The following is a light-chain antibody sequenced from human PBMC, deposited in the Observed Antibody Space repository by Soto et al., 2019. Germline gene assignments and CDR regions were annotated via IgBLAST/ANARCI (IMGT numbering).Light chain of an antibody. CDR1: QGISSW. V-gene: IGKV1-12*01. Sequence: DIQMTQSPSSVSSSVGARVTITCRASQGISSWLAWYQQKPGKAPKLLIYAASSLQSGVPSRFSGSESVIDFSLTISSLQTEDFATYDGQQSNSFPPTFGQGTKVEIK. J-gene: IGKJ1*01. CDR3: QQSNSFPPT. CDR2: AAS.